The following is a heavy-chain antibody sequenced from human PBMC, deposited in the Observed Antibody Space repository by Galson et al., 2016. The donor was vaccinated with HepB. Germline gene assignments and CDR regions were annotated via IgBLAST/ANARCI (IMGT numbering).Heavy chain of an antibody. J-gene: IGHJ4*02. Sequence: SETLSLTCTVSGVSVTGGGYYWSWIRQSPGKGLEWIGYVYYSGTTNYHPSLKSRISISIDSSKNHFSLTLTSVTEADTAVYFCARVAVRGGNDFLDSWGQGALVTVSS. D-gene: IGHD3-3*01. CDR1: GVSVTGGGYY. V-gene: IGHV4-61*03. CDR3: ARVAVRGGNDFLDS. CDR2: VYYSGTT.